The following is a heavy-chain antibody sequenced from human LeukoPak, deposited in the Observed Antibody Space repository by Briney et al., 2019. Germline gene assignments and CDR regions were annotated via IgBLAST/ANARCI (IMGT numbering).Heavy chain of an antibody. CDR2: ISNNGST. J-gene: IGHJ5*02. V-gene: IGHV4-59*01. Sequence: PSETLSLTCIVSGGSISIYYWSWIRQLPGKGLEWIGYISNNGSTNYNPSLKSRVTISIDTSKKQFSLKLSSVTVADTAVYYCANSYGRPPYNWFDPWGQGTLVTVSS. D-gene: IGHD3-16*01. CDR1: GGSISIYY. CDR3: ANSYGRPPYNWFDP.